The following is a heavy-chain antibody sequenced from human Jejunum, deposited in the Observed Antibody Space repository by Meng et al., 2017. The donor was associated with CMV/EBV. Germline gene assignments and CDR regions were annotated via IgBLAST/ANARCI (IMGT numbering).Heavy chain of an antibody. CDR1: GFIFSYYA. CDR3: ARELASWCYFDS. D-gene: IGHD2-8*01. V-gene: IGHV3-30-3*01. Sequence: VSLAEFGGGVVQPGRSLRLSCEASGFIFSYYAMHWVRQAPGKGLEWVAVISNDGSKTYFADSVKDRFTISRDNSKETLFLQMNSLRPEDTAVYYCARELASWCYFDSWGQGTLVTVSS. J-gene: IGHJ4*02. CDR2: ISNDGSKT.